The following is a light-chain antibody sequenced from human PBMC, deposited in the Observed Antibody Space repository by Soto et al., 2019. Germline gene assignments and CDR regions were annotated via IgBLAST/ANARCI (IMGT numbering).Light chain of an antibody. CDR1: SSNIGSNT. J-gene: IGLJ3*02. V-gene: IGLV1-44*01. CDR2: NND. Sequence: QSVLTQPPSASGTPGQRVTISCSGNSSNIGSNTVNWYQQVPGTAPKLLIYNNDQRPSGVPDRFSGSKSGTSASLAISGLQSEDEADYYCAAWDDSLNGWVFGGGTKLTVL. CDR3: AAWDDSLNGWV.